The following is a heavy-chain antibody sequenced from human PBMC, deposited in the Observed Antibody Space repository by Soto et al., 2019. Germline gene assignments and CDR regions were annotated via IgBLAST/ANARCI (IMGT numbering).Heavy chain of an antibody. V-gene: IGHV1-69*02. Sequence: SVKVSCKASGGTFSSYTISWVRQAPGQGLEWMGRIIPILGIANYAQKFQGRVTITADKSTSTAYMELSSLRSEDTAVYYCASCSSTSCYHFDYWGQGTLVTVSS. D-gene: IGHD2-2*01. CDR1: GGTFSSYT. J-gene: IGHJ4*02. CDR3: ASCSSTSCYHFDY. CDR2: IIPILGIA.